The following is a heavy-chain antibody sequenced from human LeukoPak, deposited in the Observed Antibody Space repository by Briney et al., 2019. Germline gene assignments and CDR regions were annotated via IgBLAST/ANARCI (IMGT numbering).Heavy chain of an antibody. Sequence: GGSLRLSCAASGFTFSSYSMNWVRQAPGKGLEWVANIKQDGSEKYYVDSVKGRFTISRDNAKNSLYLQMNSLRAEDTAVYYCARDRGLYSSGWYFDYWGQGTLVTVSS. CDR2: IKQDGSEK. CDR1: GFTFSSYS. D-gene: IGHD6-19*01. V-gene: IGHV3-7*01. J-gene: IGHJ4*02. CDR3: ARDRGLYSSGWYFDY.